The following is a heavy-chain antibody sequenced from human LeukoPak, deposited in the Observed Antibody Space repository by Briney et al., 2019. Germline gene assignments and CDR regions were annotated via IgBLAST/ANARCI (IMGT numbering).Heavy chain of an antibody. CDR2: FDPEDGET. J-gene: IGHJ4*02. CDR3: ARALGVAGTEH. D-gene: IGHD6-19*01. V-gene: IGHV1-24*01. Sequence: GASVKVSCKVSGYTLTELSMHWVRQAPGKGLEWMGGFDPEDGETIYAQKFQGRVTITADKSTSTAYMELSSLRSEDTAVYYCARALGVAGTEHWGQGTLVTVSS. CDR1: GYTLTELS.